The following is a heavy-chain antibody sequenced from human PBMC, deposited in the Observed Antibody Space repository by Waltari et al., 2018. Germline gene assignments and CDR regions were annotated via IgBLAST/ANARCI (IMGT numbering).Heavy chain of an antibody. CDR2: ISAYNGNT. V-gene: IGHV1-18*01. CDR3: ARDIMGYDILTGYPDYYYGMDV. D-gene: IGHD3-9*01. Sequence: QVQLVQSGAEVKKPGASVKVSCKASGYTFTSYGISWVRQAPGQGLEWMGWISAYNGNTNYAQKLQGRVTMTTDTSTSTAYMELRSLRSDDTAVYYCARDIMGYDILTGYPDYYYGMDVWGQGTTVTVSS. CDR1: GYTFTSYG. J-gene: IGHJ6*02.